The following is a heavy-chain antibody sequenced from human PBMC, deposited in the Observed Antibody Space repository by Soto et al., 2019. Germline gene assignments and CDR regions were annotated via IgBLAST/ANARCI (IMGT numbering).Heavy chain of an antibody. D-gene: IGHD6-13*01. J-gene: IGHJ4*02. CDR3: ARESSTAAGRVFDY. Sequence: SETLSLTCTFSGCSISSYYWSLIRQPPGKGLEWIGYIYYSGSTNYNPSLKSRVTISVGSSKNQFSLKLSSVTAADTAVYYCARESSTAAGRVFDYWGQGTLVTVSS. V-gene: IGHV4-59*01. CDR1: GCSISSYY. CDR2: IYYSGST.